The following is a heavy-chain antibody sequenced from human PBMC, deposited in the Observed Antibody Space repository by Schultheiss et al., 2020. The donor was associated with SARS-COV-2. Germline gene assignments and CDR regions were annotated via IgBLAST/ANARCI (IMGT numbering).Heavy chain of an antibody. D-gene: IGHD3-22*01. Sequence: SETLSLTCAVYGGSFSGYYWSWIRQPPGKGLEWIGDINHSGSTNYNPSLKSRVTISVDTSKNQFSLKLSSVTAADTAVYYCAREPYYYDSSGYPGYYWGQGTLVTVSS. CDR1: GGSFSGYY. V-gene: IGHV4-34*01. CDR2: INHSGST. CDR3: AREPYYYDSSGYPGYY. J-gene: IGHJ4*02.